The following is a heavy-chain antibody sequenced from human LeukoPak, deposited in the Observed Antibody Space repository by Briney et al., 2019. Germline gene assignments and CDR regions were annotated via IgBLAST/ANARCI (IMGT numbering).Heavy chain of an antibody. Sequence: GGSLRLSCAGSGFTFARSAMSWVRQAPGKGLEWVSGISGNGGHTYYTDSVQGRFTISRDNSKNTVYLQMNSLRTEDTAVYYCARGLMMAQYFQYWGQGTLVIVSS. CDR1: GFTFARSA. V-gene: IGHV3-23*01. D-gene: IGHD3-16*01. J-gene: IGHJ1*01. CDR2: ISGNGGHT. CDR3: ARGLMMAQYFQY.